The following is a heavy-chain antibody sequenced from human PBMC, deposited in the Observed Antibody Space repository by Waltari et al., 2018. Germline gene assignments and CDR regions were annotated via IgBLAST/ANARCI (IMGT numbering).Heavy chain of an antibody. D-gene: IGHD4-17*01. V-gene: IGHV1-8*01. J-gene: IGHJ4*02. CDR2: MNPNSGNT. Sequence: QVQLVQSGAEVKKPGASVKVSCKASGYTFTRYAINWVRQATGQGLEWMGWMNPNSGNTGYAQKFQGRVTMTRSTSKNTAYMELSSLRSEDTAVYYCARDFDLSTVPLGYWGQGTLVTVSS. CDR1: GYTFTRYA. CDR3: ARDFDLSTVPLGY.